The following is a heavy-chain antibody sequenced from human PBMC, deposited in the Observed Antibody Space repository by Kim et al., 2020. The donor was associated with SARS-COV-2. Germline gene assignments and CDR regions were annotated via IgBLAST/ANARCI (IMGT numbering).Heavy chain of an antibody. CDR3: ARRGYSGYFQH. Sequence: DTRYSPSFQGQVTISADKSISTADLQWSSLKASDTAMYYCARRGYSGYFQHWGQGTLVTVSS. CDR2: DT. J-gene: IGHJ1*01. V-gene: IGHV5-51*01. D-gene: IGHD3-10*01.